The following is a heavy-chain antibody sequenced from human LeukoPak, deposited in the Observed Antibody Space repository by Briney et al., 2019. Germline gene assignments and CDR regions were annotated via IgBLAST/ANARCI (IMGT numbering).Heavy chain of an antibody. CDR1: GYTFTRYG. CDR3: ARDYGYGVTVMISDDY. D-gene: IGHD5-12*01. J-gene: IGHJ4*02. Sequence: ASVKVSCKASGYTFTRYGITWVRQAPGQGLEWMGWISGYNGNTNYAQKLQGRVTMTTDTSTSTAYMELRRLRSDDTAMYYCARDYGYGVTVMISDDYWGQGTLVTVSS. V-gene: IGHV1-18*01. CDR2: ISGYNGNT.